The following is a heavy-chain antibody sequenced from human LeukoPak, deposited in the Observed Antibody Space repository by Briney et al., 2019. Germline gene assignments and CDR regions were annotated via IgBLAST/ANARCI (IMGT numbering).Heavy chain of an antibody. D-gene: IGHD4-17*01. CDR2: INPSGGST. V-gene: IGHV1-46*01. CDR1: GYTFTSYY. CDR3: ARVVVGDIAAFDI. J-gene: IGHJ3*02. Sequence: ASVEVSCKASGYTFTSYYMHWVRQAPGQGLEWMGIINPSGGSTSYAQKFQGRVTMTRDTSTSTVYMELSSLRSEDTAVYYCARVVVGDIAAFDIWGQGTMVTVSS.